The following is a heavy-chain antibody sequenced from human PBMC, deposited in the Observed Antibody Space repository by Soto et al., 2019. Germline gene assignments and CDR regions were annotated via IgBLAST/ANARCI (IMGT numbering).Heavy chain of an antibody. CDR1: RFTRSTYT. D-gene: IGHD1-26*01. V-gene: IGHV3-21*01. J-gene: IGHJ6*02. CDR2: ISSRSDI. CDR3: AIDYSACPLAYVLDV. Sequence: GGTLRLSCVGSRFTRSTYTINWVRQAPGKGLEWVSSISSRSDIYYADSVKGRFTISRDNSKNSVSLQMNSLRAEETAVYYCAIDYSACPLAYVLDVCPRGTTGAGS.